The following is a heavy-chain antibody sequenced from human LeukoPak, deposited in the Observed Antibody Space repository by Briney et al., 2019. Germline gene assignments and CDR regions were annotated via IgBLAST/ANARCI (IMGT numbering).Heavy chain of an antibody. Sequence: ASVKVSCKASGYTFTGYYMHWVRQAPGQGLEWMGWINPNSGGTNYAQKFQGWVTMTRDTSISTAYMELSRLRSDDTAVYYCARGSAYSSSWYTEGKAFDIWGQGTMVTVSS. CDR1: GYTFTGYY. CDR2: INPNSGGT. J-gene: IGHJ3*02. V-gene: IGHV1-2*04. CDR3: ARGSAYSSSWYTEGKAFDI. D-gene: IGHD6-13*01.